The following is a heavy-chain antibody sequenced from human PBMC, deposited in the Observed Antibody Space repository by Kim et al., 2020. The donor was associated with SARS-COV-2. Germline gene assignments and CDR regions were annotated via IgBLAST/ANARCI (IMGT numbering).Heavy chain of an antibody. CDR3: ASSRYDFWSGYYFNY. D-gene: IGHD3-3*01. V-gene: IGHV4-34*01. Sequence: PSLKSRVTISVDTSKNQFSRKLSSVTAADTAVYYCASSRYDFWSGYYFNYWGQGTLVTVSS. J-gene: IGHJ4*02.